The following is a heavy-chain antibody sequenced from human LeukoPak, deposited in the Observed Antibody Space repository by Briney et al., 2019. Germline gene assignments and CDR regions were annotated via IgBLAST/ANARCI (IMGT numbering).Heavy chain of an antibody. CDR3: ARNRRVVVPAALGY. D-gene: IGHD2-2*01. Sequence: GASVKVSCKASGYTFTSYDINWVRQATGQGLEWMGWMNPNSGNTGYAQKFQGRVTMTRNTSISTAYMELSSLGSEDTAVYYCARNRRVVVPAALGYWGQGTLVTVSS. CDR1: GYTFTSYD. J-gene: IGHJ4*02. CDR2: MNPNSGNT. V-gene: IGHV1-8*01.